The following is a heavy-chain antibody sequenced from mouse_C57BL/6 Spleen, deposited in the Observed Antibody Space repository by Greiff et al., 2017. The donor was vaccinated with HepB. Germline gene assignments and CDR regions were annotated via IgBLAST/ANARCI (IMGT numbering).Heavy chain of an antibody. J-gene: IGHJ3*01. CDR2: ISYDGSN. V-gene: IGHV3-6*01. CDR3: ARDRHYDGSPSWFAY. D-gene: IGHD2-3*01. Sequence: EVKLQESGPGLVKPSQSLSLTCSVSGYSITSGYYWNWIRQFPGNKLEWMGNISYDGSNNYNPSLKNRISITRDTSKNQFFLKLNSVTTEDTATYYCARDRHYDGSPSWFAYWGQGTLVTVSA. CDR1: GYSITSGYY.